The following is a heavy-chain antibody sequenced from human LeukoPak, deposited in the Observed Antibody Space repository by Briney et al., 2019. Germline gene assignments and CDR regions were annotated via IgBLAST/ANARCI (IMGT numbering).Heavy chain of an antibody. V-gene: IGHV4-61*02. CDR1: GGPISSGSYY. CDR3: ARALKVRGAIRYYFDY. J-gene: IGHJ4*02. CDR2: IYTSGST. D-gene: IGHD3-10*01. Sequence: SQTLSLTCTVSGGPISSGSYYWSWIRQPAGKGLEWIGRIYTSGSTNYNPSLKSRVTISVDTSKNQFSLKLSSVTAADTAVYYCARALKVRGAIRYYFDYWGQGTLVTVSS.